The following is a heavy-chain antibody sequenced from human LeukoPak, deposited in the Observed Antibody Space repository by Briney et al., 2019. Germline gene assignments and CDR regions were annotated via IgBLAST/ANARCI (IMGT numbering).Heavy chain of an antibody. CDR2: IYYSGST. V-gene: IGHV4-61*01. CDR1: GGSISSGSYY. CDR3: SREGYCSGGSCYLYNWFDR. J-gene: IGHJ5*02. Sequence: SETLSLTCTVSGGSISSGSYYWSWIRQPPGKGLEWIGYIYYSGSTNYNPSLKSRVTISVDTSKNQFSLKLSSVTAADTAVSYCSREGYCSGGSCYLYNWFDRWGQGTLVTVSS. D-gene: IGHD2-15*01.